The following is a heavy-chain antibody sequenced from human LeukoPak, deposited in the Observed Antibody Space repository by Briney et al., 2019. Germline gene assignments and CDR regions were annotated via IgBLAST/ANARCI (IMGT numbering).Heavy chain of an antibody. CDR2: LYTSGST. CDR1: GGSISSDY. D-gene: IGHD6-13*01. J-gene: IGHJ4*02. Sequence: SETLSLTCTVSGGSISSDYWSWIRQPAGKGLEWIGRLYTSGSTNYNPSLRSRVTMSVDTSKNHVSLKLTSVTAADTAVYYCAGSYFGYSTDWGQGTLVTVSS. CDR3: AGSYFGYSTD. V-gene: IGHV4-4*07.